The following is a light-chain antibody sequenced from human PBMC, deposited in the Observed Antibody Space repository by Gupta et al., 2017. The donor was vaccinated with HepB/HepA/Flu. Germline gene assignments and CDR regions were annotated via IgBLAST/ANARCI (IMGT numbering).Light chain of an antibody. CDR1: QSVSSY. Sequence: EILLTQSPATLSWSPGERATLSCRDSQSVSSYLAWYQQKPGQATRLLIYEASNRATGIPARFSGSASVTDFPLTISSLEPEDFAVYFCQQRSNWPPITFGQGTRLEIK. V-gene: IGKV3-11*01. CDR3: QQRSNWPPIT. CDR2: EAS. J-gene: IGKJ5*01.